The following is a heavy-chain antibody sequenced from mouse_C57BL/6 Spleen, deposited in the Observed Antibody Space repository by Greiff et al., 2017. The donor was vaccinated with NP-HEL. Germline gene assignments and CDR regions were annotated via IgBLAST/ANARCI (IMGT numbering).Heavy chain of an antibody. J-gene: IGHJ3*01. CDR2: IDPETGGT. V-gene: IGHV1-15*01. D-gene: IGHD2-10*02. Sequence: QVQLKQSGAELVRPGASVTLSCKASGYTFTDYEMHWVKQTPVHGLEWIGAIDPETGGTAYNQKFKGKAILTADKSSSTAYMELRSLTSEDSAVYYGTREYEFAYWGQGTLVTVSA. CDR1: GYTFTDYE. CDR3: TREYEFAY.